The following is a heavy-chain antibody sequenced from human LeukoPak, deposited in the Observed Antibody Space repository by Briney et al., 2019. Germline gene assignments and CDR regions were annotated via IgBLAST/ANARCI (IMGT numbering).Heavy chain of an antibody. D-gene: IGHD3-16*01. V-gene: IGHV4-59*01. Sequence: SETLSLTCTVSGGSISSYYWSWIRQPPGKGLEWIGYIYYSGSTNYNLSLKSRVTISVDTSKNQFSLKLSFVTAADTAVYYCARRDLNGGNFDYWGQGTLVTVSS. CDR1: GGSISSYY. CDR3: ARRDLNGGNFDY. J-gene: IGHJ4*02. CDR2: IYYSGST.